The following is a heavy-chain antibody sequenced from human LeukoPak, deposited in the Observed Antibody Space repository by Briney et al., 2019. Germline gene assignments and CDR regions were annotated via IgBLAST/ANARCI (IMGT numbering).Heavy chain of an antibody. V-gene: IGHV3-7*01. Sequence: GGSLRLSCAASGLTFSNYWMSWVRQAPGKGLEWVANINQEGSEKYYGDFVKGRFTISRDNAKNTLYLQMNSLRAEDTAVYYCARTNDPLRVSALLGYWGQGNLVTVSS. D-gene: IGHD1-1*01. CDR1: GLTFSNYW. CDR3: ARTNDPLRVSALLGY. J-gene: IGHJ4*02. CDR2: INQEGSEK.